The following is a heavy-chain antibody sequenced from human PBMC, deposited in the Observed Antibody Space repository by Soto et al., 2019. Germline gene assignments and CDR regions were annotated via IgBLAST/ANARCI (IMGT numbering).Heavy chain of an antibody. CDR1: GYSFSNYG. J-gene: IGHJ3*02. CDR2: IIPIFGTA. Sequence: SVKVSCKASGYSFSNYGISWVRQAPGQGLEWMGGIIPIFGTANYAQKFQGRVTITADESTSTAYMELSSLRSEDTAVYYCARDQGYYYDSSGYHDAFDIWGQGTMVTVSS. D-gene: IGHD3-22*01. CDR3: ARDQGYYYDSSGYHDAFDI. V-gene: IGHV1-69*13.